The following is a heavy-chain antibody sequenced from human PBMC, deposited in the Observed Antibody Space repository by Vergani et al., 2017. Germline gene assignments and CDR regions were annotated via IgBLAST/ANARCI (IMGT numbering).Heavy chain of an antibody. CDR1: GFTFIMHA. J-gene: IGHJ4*02. CDR2: ISGRGDYI. Sequence: EVQLLESGGDLVQPGGSLRLSCAASGFTFIMHAMSWVRQAPGKGLEWVSSISGRGDYIYYADSVKGRFTISRDNAKSSLFLQMNSLRVEDTGLYYCARDGHAYGSGSYYSWGQGTLVTVSS. CDR3: ARDGHAYGSGSYYS. D-gene: IGHD3-10*01. V-gene: IGHV3-21*01.